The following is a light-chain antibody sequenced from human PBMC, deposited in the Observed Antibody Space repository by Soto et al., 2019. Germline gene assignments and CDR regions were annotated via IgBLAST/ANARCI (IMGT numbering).Light chain of an antibody. CDR3: QQYDSSPYT. J-gene: IGKJ2*01. Sequence: EIVLTQSPGTLSLSPGERGTLSCRASQSVRSLAWYQQRPGQAPRLFIFATSGRATGTPDRFSGSGSGTDFSLTISRLEPEDSAVYYCQQYDSSPYTFGQGTKLEI. CDR2: ATS. V-gene: IGKV3-20*01. CDR1: QSVRS.